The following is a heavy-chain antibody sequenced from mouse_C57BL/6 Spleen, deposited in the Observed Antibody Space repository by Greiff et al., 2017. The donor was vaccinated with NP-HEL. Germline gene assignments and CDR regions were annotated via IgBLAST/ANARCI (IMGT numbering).Heavy chain of an antibody. J-gene: IGHJ2*01. Sequence: EVQLQQSGAELVKPGASVKLSCTASGFNIKDYYMHWVKQRTEQGLEWIGRIDPEDGETKYAPNFQGKATITADTSSNTAYLQLSSLTSEDTAVYYCARGGLRQNFDYWGQGTTLTVSS. CDR1: GFNIKDYY. D-gene: IGHD2-4*01. CDR2: IDPEDGET. CDR3: ARGGLRQNFDY. V-gene: IGHV14-2*01.